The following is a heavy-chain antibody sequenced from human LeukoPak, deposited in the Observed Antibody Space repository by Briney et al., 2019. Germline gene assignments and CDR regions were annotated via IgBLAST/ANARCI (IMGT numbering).Heavy chain of an antibody. CDR2: IYYSGST. J-gene: IGHJ4*02. CDR3: ARREGGSGSYWGPFFDY. Sequence: SETLSLTCTVSGGSISGYYWSWIRQPPGKGLEWIGYIYYSGSTNYNPSLKSRVTMSVDTSENQFSLKLSSVTAADAAVYYCARREGGSGSYWGPFFDYWGQGTLVTVSS. V-gene: IGHV4-59*08. CDR1: GGSISGYY. D-gene: IGHD3-10*01.